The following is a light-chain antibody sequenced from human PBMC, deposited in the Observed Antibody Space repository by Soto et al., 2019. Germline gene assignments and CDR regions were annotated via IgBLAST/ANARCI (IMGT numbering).Light chain of an antibody. J-gene: IGKJ2*02. CDR2: LGS. V-gene: IGKV2-28*01. CDR3: MQALQTPRT. CDR1: QSLLHSNGYNY. Sequence: DIVMTQSPLSLPVTPGEPASISCRSSQSLLHSNGYNYLDWYLQKPGQSPQPLIYLGSNRASGVPARFSSSGSGTDFTLKISRVEAEDVGVYYCMQALQTPRTFGHGTKVEIK.